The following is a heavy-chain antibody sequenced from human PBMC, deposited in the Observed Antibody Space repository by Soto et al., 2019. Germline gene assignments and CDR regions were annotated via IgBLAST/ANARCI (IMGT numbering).Heavy chain of an antibody. CDR3: AKGSGAPVHYYYYGMDV. J-gene: IGHJ6*02. V-gene: IGHV1-69*13. CDR2: IIPIFGTA. D-gene: IGHD2-15*01. CDR1: GGTFSSYA. Sequence: AAVKVSCNASGGTFSSYAISWVRQAPGQGLEWMGGIIPIFGTANYAQKFQGRVTITADESTSTAYMELSSLRSEDTAVYYCAKGSGAPVHYYYYGMDVWGQGTTVTVSS.